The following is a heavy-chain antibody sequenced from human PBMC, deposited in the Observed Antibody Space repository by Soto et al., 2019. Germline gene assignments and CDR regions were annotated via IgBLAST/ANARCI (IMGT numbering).Heavy chain of an antibody. D-gene: IGHD5-18*01. Sequence: GGSLRLSCAASGFTFSSYSMNWVRQAPGKGLEWVSSISSSSSYIYYADSVKGRFTISRDNSNNTLFLQLNSLSAGDTAVYYCALIGPKSHVGPVMVDFGARPPSAYWGQGTQVTVSS. CDR1: GFTFSSYS. J-gene: IGHJ4*02. CDR2: ISSSSSYI. CDR3: ALIGPKSHVGPVMVDFGARPPSAY. V-gene: IGHV3-21*04.